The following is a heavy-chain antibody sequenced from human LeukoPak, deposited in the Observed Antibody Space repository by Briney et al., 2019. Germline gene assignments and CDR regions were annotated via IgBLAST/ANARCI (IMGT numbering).Heavy chain of an antibody. J-gene: IGHJ4*02. CDR3: AKDPEWELPKGYFDY. V-gene: IGHV3-48*01. CDR1: GFTFSSYA. D-gene: IGHD1-26*01. CDR2: ISSSSSTI. Sequence: TGGSLRLSCVASGFTFSSYAMGWVRQAPGKGLEWVSYISSSSSTIYYADSVKRRFTISRDNAKNSLYLQMNSLRAEDTAVYYCAKDPEWELPKGYFDYWGQGTLVTVSS.